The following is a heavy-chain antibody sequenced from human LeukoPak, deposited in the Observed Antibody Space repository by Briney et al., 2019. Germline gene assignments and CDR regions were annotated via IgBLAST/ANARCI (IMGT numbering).Heavy chain of an antibody. J-gene: IGHJ4*02. D-gene: IGHD2-21*02. CDR3: ARDSVGAYCGGDCYYY. CDR1: GYTFTSYY. Sequence: SVKVSCKASGYTFTSYYMHWVRQAPGQGLEWMGGIIPIFGTANYAQKFQGRVTITADESTSTAYMELSSLRSEDTAVYYCARDSVGAYCGGDCYYYWGQGTLVTVSS. V-gene: IGHV1-69*13. CDR2: IIPIFGTA.